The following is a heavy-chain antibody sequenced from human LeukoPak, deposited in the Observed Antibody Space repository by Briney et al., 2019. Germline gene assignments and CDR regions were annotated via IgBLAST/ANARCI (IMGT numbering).Heavy chain of an antibody. V-gene: IGHV3-30*04. D-gene: IGHD4-23*01. CDR2: ISYDGSNK. CDR1: GFTFSSYA. Sequence: GGSLRLSCAASGFTFSSYAMHWVRQAPGKGLEWVAVISYDGSNKYYADSVKGRFTISGDNSKNTLYLQMNSLRAEDTAVYYCARGRQVVTPYYFDYWGQGTLVTVSS. CDR3: ARGRQVVTPYYFDY. J-gene: IGHJ4*02.